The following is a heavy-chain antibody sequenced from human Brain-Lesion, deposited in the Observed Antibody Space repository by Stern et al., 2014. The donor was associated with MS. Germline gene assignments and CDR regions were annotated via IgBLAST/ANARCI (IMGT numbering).Heavy chain of an antibody. V-gene: IGHV4-4*02. Sequence: VQLQESGPGLVKPSGTLSLTCAVSGGSISSSNWWSWVRQSPGKGLEWIGEIYHSGGTKYSASFESRVIISVDKSKNQFSLKLSYVTAADTAVYYCARELPDLNAFDIWGQGTMVTVSS. CDR2: IYHSGGT. D-gene: IGHD1-14*01. J-gene: IGHJ3*02. CDR3: ARELPDLNAFDI. CDR1: GGSISSSNW.